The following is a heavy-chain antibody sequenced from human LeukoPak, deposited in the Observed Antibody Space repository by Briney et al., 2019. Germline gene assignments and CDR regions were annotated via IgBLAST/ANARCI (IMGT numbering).Heavy chain of an antibody. CDR1: GFTFSNAW. Sequence: GGSLRLSCAASGFTFSNAWLIWVRQTPGKGLEWVGRIKTKSEGGTTDYAAPVKGRFTISRDDSKKMVYLQMNGLTAEDTAVYYCTTEDYWGQGTLVTVSS. CDR2: IKTKSEGGTT. V-gene: IGHV3-15*01. CDR3: TTEDY. J-gene: IGHJ4*02.